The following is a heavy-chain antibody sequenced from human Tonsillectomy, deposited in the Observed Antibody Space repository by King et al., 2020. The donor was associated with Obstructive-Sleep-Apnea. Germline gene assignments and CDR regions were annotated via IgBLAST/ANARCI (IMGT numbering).Heavy chain of an antibody. CDR2: ISDSGDTT. Sequence: VQLVESGGGLVQPGGSLRLSCAASGVTFRTFAMSWVRQAPGMGLELVSAISDSGDTTYYADSVKGRFTISRDNSKSTLYLQMNSLRADDTAVYFCAILFGELWAWGQGTLVTVSS. J-gene: IGHJ4*02. V-gene: IGHV3-23*04. CDR1: GVTFRTFA. D-gene: IGHD3-10*02. CDR3: AILFGELWA.